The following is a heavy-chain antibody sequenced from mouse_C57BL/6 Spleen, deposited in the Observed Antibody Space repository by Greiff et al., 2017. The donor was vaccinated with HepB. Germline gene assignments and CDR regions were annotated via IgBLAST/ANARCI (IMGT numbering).Heavy chain of an antibody. V-gene: IGHV1-64*01. D-gene: IGHD5-1-1*01. CDR2: IHPNSGST. J-gene: IGHJ4*01. Sequence: VKLQQPGAELVKPGASVKLSCKASGYTFTSYWMHWVKQRPGQGLEWIGMIHPNSGSTNYNEKFKSKATLTVDKSSSTAYMQLSSLTSEDSAVYYCARDTYYAMDYWGQGTSVTVSS. CDR1: GYTFTSYW. CDR3: ARDTYYAMDY.